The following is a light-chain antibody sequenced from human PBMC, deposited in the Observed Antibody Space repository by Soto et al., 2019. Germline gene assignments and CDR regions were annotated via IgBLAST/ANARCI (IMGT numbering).Light chain of an antibody. CDR2: GAS. CDR1: QSLSNNF. V-gene: IGKV3-20*01. Sequence: DIVLTQSPGTLSLSPGDRAALSCGASQSLSNNFLAWYQQKPGQAPRLLISGASSRATGIPDRFSGSGSGTDFTLTITRVEPEDVAVYYCQQYATSPLPFGGGTKVEIK. CDR3: QQYATSPLP. J-gene: IGKJ4*01.